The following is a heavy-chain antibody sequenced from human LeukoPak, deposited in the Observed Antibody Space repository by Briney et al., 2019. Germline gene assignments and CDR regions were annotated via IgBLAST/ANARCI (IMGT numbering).Heavy chain of an antibody. V-gene: IGHV3-74*01. CDR2: IDSDGSGT. J-gene: IGHJ4*02. CDR3: ARGTAAAAGIDY. Sequence: SGGSLGLSCAASGFTFSSYWMHWVRQAPGKGLVWVSHIDSDGSGTTYGDSAKGRFTISRDNAKNTLYLQMNSLRAEDTAVYYCARGTAAAAGIDYWGQGILVTVSS. D-gene: IGHD6-13*01. CDR1: GFTFSSYW.